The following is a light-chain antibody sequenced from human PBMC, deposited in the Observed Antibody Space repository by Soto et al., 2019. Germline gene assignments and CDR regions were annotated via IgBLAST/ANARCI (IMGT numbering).Light chain of an antibody. CDR3: QQYGSSPRT. CDR2: EAS. Sequence: EIVMTQSPATLSVSPGERFTLSCRASQSVRNNLAWYQQKPGQAPRLLIYEASIRATGVPARFSGSGYGTEFTLIISSLQSEDFAVYYCQQYGSSPRTFGQGTKVDIK. V-gene: IGKV3-15*01. J-gene: IGKJ1*01. CDR1: QSVRNN.